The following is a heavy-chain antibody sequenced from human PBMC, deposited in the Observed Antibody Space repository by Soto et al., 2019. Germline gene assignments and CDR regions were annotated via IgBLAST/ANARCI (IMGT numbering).Heavy chain of an antibody. Sequence: RASVKVSCKASGYTFTSYDINWVRQATGQGLEWMGWMNPNSGNTGYAQKFQGRVTMTRNTSISTAYMELSSLRSEDTAVYYCARVMKGAAAGPSWFDPWGQGTLVTVSS. D-gene: IGHD6-13*01. J-gene: IGHJ5*02. CDR3: ARVMKGAAAGPSWFDP. CDR1: GYTFTSYD. V-gene: IGHV1-8*01. CDR2: MNPNSGNT.